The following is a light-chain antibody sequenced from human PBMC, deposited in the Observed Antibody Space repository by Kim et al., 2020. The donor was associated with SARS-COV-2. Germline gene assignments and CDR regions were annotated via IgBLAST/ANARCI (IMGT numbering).Light chain of an antibody. Sequence: GQSITISCTGTSSDVGGQKYVSWYQQHPGKAPKRMIFDVTNRPSGISNRFSGSKSGNTASLTISGLRAEDEADYYCCSYTNSGTYVFGSGTKVTVL. CDR1: SSDVGGQKY. J-gene: IGLJ1*01. CDR2: DVT. V-gene: IGLV2-14*03. CDR3: CSYTNSGTYV.